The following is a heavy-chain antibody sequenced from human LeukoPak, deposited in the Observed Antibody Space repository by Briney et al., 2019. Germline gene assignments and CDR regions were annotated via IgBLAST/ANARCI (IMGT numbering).Heavy chain of an antibody. Sequence: GGSLRLSCAASGFTFSSYAMSWVRQAPGKGLEWVSGISGSGDNTYYADSVKGRFTISRDNSKNTLYLQMNSLRAEDTAVYYCAGGDDSSGYYFDYWGQGTLVTVSS. CDR1: GFTFSSYA. J-gene: IGHJ4*02. V-gene: IGHV3-23*01. CDR3: AGGDDSSGYYFDY. CDR2: ISGSGDNT. D-gene: IGHD3-22*01.